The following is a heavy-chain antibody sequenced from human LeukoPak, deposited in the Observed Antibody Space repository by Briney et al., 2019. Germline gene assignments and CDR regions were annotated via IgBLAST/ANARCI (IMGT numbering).Heavy chain of an antibody. J-gene: IGHJ4*02. CDR3: ARGYCGGDCYLFDY. CDR1: GHTFNGYY. Sequence: ASLQSSCKAFGHTFNGYYMQWVQQAPGQGLERMGWINPNSGGTNYAQKFQGRVTMTRDTSISTAYMELSRLRSDDTAVYYCARGYCGGDCYLFDYWAQGTLVTVSS. V-gene: IGHV1-2*02. CDR2: INPNSGGT. D-gene: IGHD2-21*02.